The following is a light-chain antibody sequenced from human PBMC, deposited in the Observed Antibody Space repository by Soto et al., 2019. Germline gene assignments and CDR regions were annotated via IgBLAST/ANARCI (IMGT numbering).Light chain of an antibody. J-gene: IGKJ1*01. Sequence: DTQMTQSPTSLSASVGDSVTITCRASQGINNYLAWYQQKPGKVPVLLIYSASTLKAGIPSRLSGSGAGTDFTLTISSLQPEDFATYYCQKYDSAPRTFGQGTKVDMK. CDR1: QGINNY. CDR2: SAS. V-gene: IGKV1-27*01. CDR3: QKYDSAPRT.